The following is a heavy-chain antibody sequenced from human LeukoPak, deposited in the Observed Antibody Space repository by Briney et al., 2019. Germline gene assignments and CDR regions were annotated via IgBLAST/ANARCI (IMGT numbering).Heavy chain of an antibody. CDR3: ARDPAEWELLLNY. CDR1: GFSFSNYW. D-gene: IGHD1-26*01. J-gene: IGHJ4*02. Sequence: GGSLRLSSAASGFSFSNYWMGWVRQAPGKRPEWVANMNIDGSERYYADSVKGRFTISRDNARNSVFLQMSGLRVEDTAVYYCARDPAEWELLLNYWGQGTLVTVSS. V-gene: IGHV3-7*01. CDR2: MNIDGSER.